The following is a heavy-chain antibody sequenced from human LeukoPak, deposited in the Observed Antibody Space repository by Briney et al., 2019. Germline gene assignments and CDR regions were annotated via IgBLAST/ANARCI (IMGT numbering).Heavy chain of an antibody. CDR3: AKDGAYGDYSFDF. CDR2: ISYDGSSN. CDR1: GFTFSSYA. V-gene: IGHV3-30*18. J-gene: IGHJ4*02. Sequence: GGSLRLSCVASGFTFSSYAMHWVRQAPGKGLERVAVISYDGSSNYYADSVKGRFTISRDNSKNTLYLQMNSLRAEDTAMYYCAKDGAYGDYSFDFWGQGTLVTVSS. D-gene: IGHD4-17*01.